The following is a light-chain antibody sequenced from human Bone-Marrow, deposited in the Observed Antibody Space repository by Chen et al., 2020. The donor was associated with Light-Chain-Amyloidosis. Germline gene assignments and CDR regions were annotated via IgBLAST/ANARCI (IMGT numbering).Light chain of an antibody. V-gene: IGLV2-14*01. CDR3: STYTITNTLV. CDR2: EFT. Sequence: QSALTQPASVSGSPGPSITISCTGTSRDVGGDNHVSWYQQHPDKDPKLMIYEFTDRPSSVPKRCSGSKSDNTASLTVSGLQTEDEADYFCSTYTITNTLVFGSGTRVTVL. J-gene: IGLJ1*01. CDR1: SRDVGGDNH.